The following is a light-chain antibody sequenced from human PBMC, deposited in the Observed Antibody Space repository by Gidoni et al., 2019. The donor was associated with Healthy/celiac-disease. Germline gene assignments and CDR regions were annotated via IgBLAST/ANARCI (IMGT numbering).Light chain of an antibody. CDR3: LSADSSGTPWV. CDR2: KDS. V-gene: IGLV3-16*01. J-gene: IGLJ3*02. Sequence: SYELTQPPSVSVSLGQMARITCSGEALPKKYAYWYQQKQGQFPVLVIYKDSVRPSRLPARFSGSSSGTIVTLTISGVQAEDEADYYCLSADSSGTPWVFGGGTKLTVL. CDR1: ALPKKY.